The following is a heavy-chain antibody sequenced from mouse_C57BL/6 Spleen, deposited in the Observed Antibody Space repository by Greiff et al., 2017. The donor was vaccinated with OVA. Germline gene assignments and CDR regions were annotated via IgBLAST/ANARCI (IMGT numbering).Heavy chain of an antibody. CDR2: ISSGGDYI. J-gene: IGHJ4*01. V-gene: IGHV5-9-1*02. CDR1: GFTFSSYA. Sequence: EVQLQESGEGLVKPGGSLKLSCAASGFTFSSYAMSWVRQTPEKRLEWVAYISSGGDYIYYADTVKGRFTISRDNARNTLYLQMSSLKSEDTAMYYCTREGVYSHYAMDYWGHGTSVTVSS. CDR3: TREGVYSHYAMDY. D-gene: IGHD1-1*01.